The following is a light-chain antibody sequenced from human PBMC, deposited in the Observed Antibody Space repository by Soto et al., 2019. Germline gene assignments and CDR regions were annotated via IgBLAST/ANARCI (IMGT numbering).Light chain of an antibody. CDR1: QGINRW. Sequence: DIQMTQSPSFMSASVGDRVTVTCRASQGINRWLAWYQQKPGKAPKLLIYTTSTLASGVPSRFSGRRSGTDFTLTISSLQPEDFATYYCQQANSFPITFGQGTRLEIK. CDR3: QQANSFPIT. V-gene: IGKV1-12*01. J-gene: IGKJ5*01. CDR2: TTS.